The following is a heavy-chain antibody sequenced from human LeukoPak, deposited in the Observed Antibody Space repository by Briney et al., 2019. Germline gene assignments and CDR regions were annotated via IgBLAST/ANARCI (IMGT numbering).Heavy chain of an antibody. CDR1: GYTFTGYY. CDR2: ISPDSGGT. J-gene: IGHJ5*02. V-gene: IGHV1-2*02. Sequence: GASVKVSCKASGYTFTGYYMHWVRQAPGQGLEWMGWISPDSGGTNYAQKFQGRVTMTRDTSISTAYMELSRLRSDDTAIYYCARDSLSDSSDYYYVWFDPWGQGTLVTVSS. CDR3: ARDSLSDSSDYYYVWFDP. D-gene: IGHD3-22*01.